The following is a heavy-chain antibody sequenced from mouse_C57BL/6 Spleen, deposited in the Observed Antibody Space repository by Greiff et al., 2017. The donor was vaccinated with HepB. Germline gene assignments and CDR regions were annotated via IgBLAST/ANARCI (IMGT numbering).Heavy chain of an antibody. CDR1: GYTFTDYN. D-gene: IGHD1-1*01. V-gene: IGHV1-18*01. Sequence: EVQLQQSGPELVKPGASVKIPCKASGYTFTDYNMDWVKQSHGKSLEWIGDINPNNGGTIYNQKFKGKATLTVDKSSSTAYMELRSLTSEDTAVYYCARGGITTVVAPRYAMDYWGQGTSVTVSS. J-gene: IGHJ4*01. CDR2: INPNNGGT. CDR3: ARGGITTVVAPRYAMDY.